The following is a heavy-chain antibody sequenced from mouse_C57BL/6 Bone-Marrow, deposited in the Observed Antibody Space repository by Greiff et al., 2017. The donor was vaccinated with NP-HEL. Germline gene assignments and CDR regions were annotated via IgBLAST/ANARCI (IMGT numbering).Heavy chain of an antibody. J-gene: IGHJ3*01. CDR1: GFSLTSYG. D-gene: IGHD2-3*01. CDR3: AWLLPWFAY. CDR2: IWRGGST. Sequence: QVQLQQSGPGLVQPSQSLSITCTVSGFSLTSYGVHWVRQSPGKGLEWLGVIWRGGSTDYNAAVMSRLSITKDNPKSQVFFKMNSLQADDTAIYYCAWLLPWFAYWGQGTLVTVSA. V-gene: IGHV2-5*01.